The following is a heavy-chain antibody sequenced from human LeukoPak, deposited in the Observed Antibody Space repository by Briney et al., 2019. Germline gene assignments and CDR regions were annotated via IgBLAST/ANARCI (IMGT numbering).Heavy chain of an antibody. Sequence: SETLSLTCTVSGGSISSYYWSWNRQPPGKGLEWIGYIYYSGSTNYNPSLKSRVTISVDTSKNQFSLKLSSVTAADTAVYYCASSGYDSSVVDYWGQGTLVTVSS. CDR3: ASSGYDSSVVDY. V-gene: IGHV4-59*01. CDR2: IYYSGST. CDR1: GGSISSYY. D-gene: IGHD3-22*01. J-gene: IGHJ4*02.